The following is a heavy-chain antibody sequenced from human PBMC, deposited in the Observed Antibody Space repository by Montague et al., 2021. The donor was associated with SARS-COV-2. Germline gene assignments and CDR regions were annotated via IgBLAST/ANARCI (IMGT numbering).Heavy chain of an antibody. J-gene: IGHJ5*02. CDR3: ARTWAYGSGSYGVDP. D-gene: IGHD3-10*01. CDR1: GFSLSTDGMG. Sequence: PALVKPTQTLTLTCIFSGFSLSTDGMGVGWIRQPPGRALEWLALIYWDDDGRYSPSLRSRLTITKDTSKNQVVLTMTNMDPVDTATYHCARTWAYGSGSYGVDPWGQGTWSPSPQ. V-gene: IGHV2-5*02. CDR2: IYWDDDG.